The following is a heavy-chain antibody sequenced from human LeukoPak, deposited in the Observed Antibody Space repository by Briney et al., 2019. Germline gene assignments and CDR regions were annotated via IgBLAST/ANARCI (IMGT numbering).Heavy chain of an antibody. Sequence: ASVKVSCKASGYTFTNYYIHWVRQAPGQGLEWMGMIIPSDGFTTYAQKFQGRLTMTRDMSTSTVYMELSSLRSEDTAVYYCARAKSRDCSGGSCYPSWYYYYMDVWGKGTTVTVSS. V-gene: IGHV1-46*01. CDR3: ARAKSRDCSGGSCYPSWYYYYMDV. CDR2: IIPSDGFT. J-gene: IGHJ6*03. D-gene: IGHD2-15*01. CDR1: GYTFTNYY.